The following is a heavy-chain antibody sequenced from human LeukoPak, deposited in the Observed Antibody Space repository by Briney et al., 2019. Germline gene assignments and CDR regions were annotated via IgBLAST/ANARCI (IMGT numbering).Heavy chain of an antibody. V-gene: IGHV1-46*01. J-gene: IGHJ4*02. CDR1: GYTFTNYF. CDR2: INPTGGGT. CDR3: ARDPWTAIVTQSFPSDY. D-gene: IGHD5-18*01. Sequence: GASVTVSCKASGYTFTNYFMHWVRQVPGQGLEWMGVINPTGGGTTYAQRFQGRVSMTRDTSTSTVYMELSSLRSEDTAVYYCARDPWTAIVTQSFPSDYWGQGTLVTVSS.